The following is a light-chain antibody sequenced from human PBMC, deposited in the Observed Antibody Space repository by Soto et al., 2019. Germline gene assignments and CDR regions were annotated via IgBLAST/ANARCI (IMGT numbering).Light chain of an antibody. CDR2: GAS. V-gene: IGKV3-20*01. Sequence: EIVLTQSPDTLSLSPGEGVTLSCRASQSVVSDYVAWYQQKPGQAPRLLIYGASTRAAGIPDRFSGSGSGTDFTLTITRLEPEDSAVYFCQQYTGPPTTFGQGTRLEIK. CDR1: QSVVSDY. CDR3: QQYTGPPTT. J-gene: IGKJ5*01.